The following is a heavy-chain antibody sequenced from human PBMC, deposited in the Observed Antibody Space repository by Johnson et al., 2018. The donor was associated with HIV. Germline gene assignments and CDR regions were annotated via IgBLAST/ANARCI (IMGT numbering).Heavy chain of an antibody. CDR2: ISYDGSKK. D-gene: IGHD4-23*01. J-gene: IGHJ3*02. V-gene: IGHV3-30*03. CDR1: GFTFSSYG. CDR3: ASGEDYGGNYGAFDI. Sequence: QVQLVESGGGVVQPGRSLRLSCAASGFTFSSYGMHWVRQAPGKGLDWVAVISYDGSKKYYADSVKGRFAISRDNSKNTLHLQMNSLRAEDTAVYYCASGEDYGGNYGAFDIWGQGTMVTVSS.